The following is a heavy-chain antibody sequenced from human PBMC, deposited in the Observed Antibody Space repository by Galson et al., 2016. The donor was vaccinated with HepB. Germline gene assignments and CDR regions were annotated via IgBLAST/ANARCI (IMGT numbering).Heavy chain of an antibody. CDR1: GITFSNCA. D-gene: IGHD3-9*01. V-gene: IGHV1-69*13. Sequence: SVKVSCKASGITFSNCAITWVRQAPGQGLEWMGGIIPIFGTTNYAQKFRGRVTITADESTSTAYMELSRLRSEDTAVYYCARDLGNYDMLTRYYEGNNCFDPWGQGTLVTVSS. CDR2: IIPIFGTT. CDR3: ARDLGNYDMLTRYYEGNNCFDP. J-gene: IGHJ5*02.